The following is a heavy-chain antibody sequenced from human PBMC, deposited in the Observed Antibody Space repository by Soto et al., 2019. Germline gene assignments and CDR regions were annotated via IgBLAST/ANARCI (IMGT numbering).Heavy chain of an antibody. Sequence: SVKVSCKASGGTFSSYAISWVRQAPGQGLEWMGGIIPIFGTANYAQKFQGRVTITADKSTSTAYMELSSLRSEDTAVYYCAIDHSSGSHYGMYVCGQGTTVTVSS. CDR3: AIDHSSGSHYGMYV. J-gene: IGHJ6*02. V-gene: IGHV1-69*06. CDR2: IIPIFGTA. D-gene: IGHD6-19*01. CDR1: GGTFSSYA.